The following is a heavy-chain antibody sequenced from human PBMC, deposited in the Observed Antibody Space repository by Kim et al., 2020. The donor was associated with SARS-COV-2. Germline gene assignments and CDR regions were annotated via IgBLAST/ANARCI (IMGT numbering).Heavy chain of an antibody. CDR1: GFTFSRYA. CDR2: ISGSGGST. D-gene: IGHD6-13*01. Sequence: GGSLRLSCAASGFTFSRYAMSWVRQAPGKGLEWVSAISGSGGSTYYADSVKGRFTISRDNSKNTLYLQMNSLRAEDTAVYYCAKATGIAAAGTGFDYWGQGTLVTVSS. V-gene: IGHV3-23*01. CDR3: AKATGIAAAGTGFDY. J-gene: IGHJ4*02.